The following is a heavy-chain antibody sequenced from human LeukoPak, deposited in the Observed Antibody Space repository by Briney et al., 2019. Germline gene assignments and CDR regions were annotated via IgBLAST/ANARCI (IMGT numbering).Heavy chain of an antibody. CDR1: GGSISSYS. Sequence: SETLSLTCNVSGGSISSYSWSWVRQPPGKGLEWIGYMYYSGSTSYNLSLKSRVTISVDTSKNQFSLKMSSVTAPDTAVYYCARLSGSGYYPFDNWGQGTLVTVSS. CDR3: ARLSGSGYYPFDN. V-gene: IGHV4-59*01. CDR2: MYYSGST. J-gene: IGHJ4*02. D-gene: IGHD3-22*01.